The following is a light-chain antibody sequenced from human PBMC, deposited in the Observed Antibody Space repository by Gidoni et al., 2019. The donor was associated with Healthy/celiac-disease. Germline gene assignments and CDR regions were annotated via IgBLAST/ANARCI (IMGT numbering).Light chain of an antibody. V-gene: IGKV1-39*01. J-gene: IGKJ1*01. CDR1: QSISSY. CDR3: QQCNSTPRT. Sequence: VPLPKSPSSLSASVGDRVTITCRASQSISSYLHWYQQKPGKAPKLLIYAASSLQSGVPSRFSGSGSGTDFTLTISSLQPEDFATYYCQQCNSTPRTFGQGTKVEIK. CDR2: AAS.